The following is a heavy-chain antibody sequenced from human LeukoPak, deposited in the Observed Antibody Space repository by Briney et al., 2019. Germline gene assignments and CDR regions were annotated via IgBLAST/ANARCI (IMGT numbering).Heavy chain of an antibody. V-gene: IGHV1-2*06. J-gene: IGHJ4*02. CDR1: GYTFTGYY. D-gene: IGHD3-9*01. CDR2: INPNSGGT. Sequence: ASMKVSCKASGYTFTGYYMHWVRQAPGQGLEWMGRINPNSGGTNYAQKFQGRVTMTRDTSISTAYMELSRLRSDDTAVYYCARGLDILTGYYEYYFDYWGQGTLVTVSS. CDR3: ARGLDILTGYYEYYFDY.